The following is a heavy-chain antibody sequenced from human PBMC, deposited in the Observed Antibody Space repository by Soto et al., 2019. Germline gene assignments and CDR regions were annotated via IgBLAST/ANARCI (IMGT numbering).Heavy chain of an antibody. V-gene: IGHV1-69*02. CDR1: GGTFSSYT. Sequence: QVQLVQSGAEVKKPGSSVKVSCKASGGTFSSYTISWVRQAPGQGLEWMGRIIPILGIANYAQKFQGRVTITADKSRSTAYMELSSLRSEDTAVYYCARTYSGSWYKLSGDWFDPWGQGTLVTVSS. CDR3: ARTYSGSWYKLSGDWFDP. D-gene: IGHD6-13*01. CDR2: IIPILGIA. J-gene: IGHJ5*02.